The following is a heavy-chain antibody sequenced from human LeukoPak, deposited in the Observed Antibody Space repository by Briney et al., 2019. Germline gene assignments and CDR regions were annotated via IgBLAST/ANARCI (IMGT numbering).Heavy chain of an antibody. CDR2: IYYSGST. V-gene: IGHV4-39*07. J-gene: IGHJ4*02. D-gene: IGHD6-19*01. CDR3: ARGQSSGWHYFDY. CDR1: GGSISSSSYY. Sequence: SETLSLTCTVSGGSISSSSYYWGWIRQPPGKGLEWIGSIYYSGSTYYNPSLKSRVTISVDTSKNQFSLKLSSVTAADTAVYYCARGQSSGWHYFDYWGQGTLVTVSS.